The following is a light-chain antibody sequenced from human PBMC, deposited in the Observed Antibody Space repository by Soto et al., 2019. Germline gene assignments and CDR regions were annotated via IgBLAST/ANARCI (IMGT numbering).Light chain of an antibody. V-gene: IGKV3-11*01. CDR1: QSVSGY. CDR2: DAY. J-gene: IGKJ5*01. Sequence: EIVLTQPPATPSLSPGERATLSCRASQSVSGYLAWYQQKPGQAPRLLIYDAYNRATGIPPRFSGSGSGTDFTLTISSLEPEDSAVYYCQQRHMWPITFGQGTRLEIK. CDR3: QQRHMWPIT.